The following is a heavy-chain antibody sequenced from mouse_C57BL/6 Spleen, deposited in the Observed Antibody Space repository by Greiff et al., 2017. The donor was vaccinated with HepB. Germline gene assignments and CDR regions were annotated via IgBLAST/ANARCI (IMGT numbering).Heavy chain of an antibody. V-gene: IGHV1-74*01. CDR1: GYTFTSYW. CDR2: IHPSDSDT. J-gene: IGHJ2*01. D-gene: IGHD2-1*01. Sequence: QVQLQQPGAELVKPGASVKVSCKASGYTFTSYWMHWVKQRPGQGLEWTGRIHPSDSDTNYNQKFKGKATLTVDKSSSTAYMQLSSLTSEDSAVYYCAIYGNLGYYFDYWGQGTTLTVSS. CDR3: AIYGNLGYYFDY.